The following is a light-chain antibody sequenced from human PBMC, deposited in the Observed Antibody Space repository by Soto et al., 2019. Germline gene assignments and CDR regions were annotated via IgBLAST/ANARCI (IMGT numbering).Light chain of an antibody. J-gene: IGKJ5*01. Sequence: VMTQSTATLSVSPGERTTLSCRASQSVSNNYLAWYQQKLGQAPRLLIYGASNRATGIPGRFSASGSGTDFTLTISPLEPEDFAVYFCQQYANSPITFGQGTRLEI. CDR2: GAS. V-gene: IGKV3-20*01. CDR1: QSVSNNY. CDR3: QQYANSPIT.